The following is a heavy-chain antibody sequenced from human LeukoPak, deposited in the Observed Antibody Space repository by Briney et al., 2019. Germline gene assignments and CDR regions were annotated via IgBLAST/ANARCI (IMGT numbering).Heavy chain of an antibody. V-gene: IGHV3-23*01. J-gene: IGHJ1*01. CDR1: GFTFSSYA. CDR3: ASHSSGWYEEYFQH. D-gene: IGHD6-19*01. CDR2: ISGSGGST. Sequence: GGSLRLSCAASGFTFSSYAMSWVRQAPGRGLEWVSAISGSGGSTYYADSVKGRFTISRDNSKNTLYLQMNSLRAEDTAVYYCASHSSGWYEEYFQHWGQGTLVTVSS.